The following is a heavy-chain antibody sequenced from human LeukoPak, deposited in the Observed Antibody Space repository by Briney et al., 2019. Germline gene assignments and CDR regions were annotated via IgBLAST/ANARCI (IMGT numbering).Heavy chain of an antibody. D-gene: IGHD2-15*01. CDR2: INPNSGGT. CDR1: GYTFTGYY. Sequence: GASVKVSCKSSGYTFTGYYMHWVRQAPGQGLAWMGWINPNSGGTNYAQKFQGRVTMTRDTSISTTSVELSGLRSDDTAVYYCARENGAYCSGGSCYDAFDIWGQGTMVTVSS. CDR3: ARENGAYCSGGSCYDAFDI. J-gene: IGHJ3*02. V-gene: IGHV1-2*02.